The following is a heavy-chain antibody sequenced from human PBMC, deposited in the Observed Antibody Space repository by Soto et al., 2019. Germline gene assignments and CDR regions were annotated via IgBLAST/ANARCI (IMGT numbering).Heavy chain of an antibody. Sequence: SETLSLTCTVSGGSISSSTYYWGWIRQPPGKGLEWIGTIYYSRSTYFNPSLKSRVTISVDTSKNQFSLKLSSVTAADTAVYYCARSLGFCISTSCYPDAFDIWGQGTMVTV. J-gene: IGHJ3*02. V-gene: IGHV4-39*01. CDR3: ARSLGFCISTSCYPDAFDI. CDR1: GGSISSSTYY. D-gene: IGHD2-2*01. CDR2: IYYSRST.